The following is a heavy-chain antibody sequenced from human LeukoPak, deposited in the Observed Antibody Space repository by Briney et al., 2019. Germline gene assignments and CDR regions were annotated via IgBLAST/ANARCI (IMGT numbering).Heavy chain of an antibody. CDR2: IYYSGST. CDR3: ARGFYDSSGYSSPFDS. D-gene: IGHD3-22*01. J-gene: IGHJ4*02. CDR1: GGSISGYY. Sequence: SETLSLTCTVSGGSISGYYWSWIRQPPGKGLEWIGYIYYSGSTNYNPSLKSRVTMSIDTSNNHFSLRLSSVTAADTAMYYCARGFYDSSGYSSPFDSWGQGTLVTVSS. V-gene: IGHV4-59*08.